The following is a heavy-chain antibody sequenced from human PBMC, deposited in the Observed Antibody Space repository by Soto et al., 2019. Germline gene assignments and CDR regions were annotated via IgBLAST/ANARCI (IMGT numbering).Heavy chain of an antibody. Sequence: GGSLRLSCAASGFTFSSYAMSWVRQAPGKGLEWVSAISGSGGSTYYADSVKGRFTISRDNSKNTLYLQMNSLRAEDTAVYYCAKPSQWELLGWEQNYFDYWGQGTLVTVSS. V-gene: IGHV3-23*01. CDR3: AKPSQWELLGWEQNYFDY. CDR1: GFTFSSYA. J-gene: IGHJ4*02. D-gene: IGHD1-26*01. CDR2: ISGSGGST.